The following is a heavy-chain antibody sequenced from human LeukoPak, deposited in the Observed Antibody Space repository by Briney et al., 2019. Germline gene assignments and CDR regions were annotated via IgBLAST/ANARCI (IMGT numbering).Heavy chain of an antibody. V-gene: IGHV4-4*02. CDR3: AKPLYDYVWGSTNH. D-gene: IGHD3-16*01. CDR2: IYHSGST. Sequence: SETLSLTCAVSGGSISSSNWWSWVRQPPGKGLEWIGEIYHSGSTNYNPSLKSRVTISVDKSKNQFSLKLSSVTAADTAVYYCAKPLYDYVWGSTNHWGQGTLVTVSS. CDR1: GGSISSSNW. J-gene: IGHJ5*02.